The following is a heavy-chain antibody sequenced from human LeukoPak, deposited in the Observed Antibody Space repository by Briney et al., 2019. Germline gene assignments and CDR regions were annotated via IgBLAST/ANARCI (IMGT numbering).Heavy chain of an antibody. CDR1: GFTFSDYY. J-gene: IGHJ4*02. CDR2: IKQDGSEK. Sequence: LAGGSLRLSCAASGFTFSDYYMSWIRQAPGKGLEWVANIKQDGSEKYYVDSLKGRFTISRDNAKNSLYLQMNSLRAEDTAVYYCAKAGSSWYEYWGQGTLVTVSS. CDR3: AKAGSSWYEY. V-gene: IGHV3-7*01. D-gene: IGHD6-13*01.